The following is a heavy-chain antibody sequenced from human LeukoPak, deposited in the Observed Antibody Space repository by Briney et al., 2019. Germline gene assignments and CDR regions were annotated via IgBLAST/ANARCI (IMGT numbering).Heavy chain of an antibody. D-gene: IGHD1-26*01. CDR3: ARAIVGHTGDY. CDR2: IWYEGTNE. J-gene: IGHJ4*02. Sequence: PGGSLRLSCAASGFTFSSCAVHWVRQAPGKGLEWVAVIWYEGTNEYYAEAVKGRFTISRDNSKNTLYLQMNSLRAEDSAVYYCARAIVGHTGDYWGQGTLVTVAS. CDR1: GFTFSSCA. V-gene: IGHV3-33*01.